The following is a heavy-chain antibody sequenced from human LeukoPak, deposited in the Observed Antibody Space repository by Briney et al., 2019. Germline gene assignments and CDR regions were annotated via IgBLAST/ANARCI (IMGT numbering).Heavy chain of an antibody. CDR2: IRYDGSNK. CDR3: AKGAKRFLEWLGAY. J-gene: IGHJ4*02. Sequence: GGSLRLSCAASGFTFSSYGMHWVRQAPGKGLEWVAFIRYDGSNKYYADSVKGRFTISRDNSKNTLYLQMNSLRAEDTAVYYCAKGAKRFLEWLGAYWGQGTLVTVSS. D-gene: IGHD3-3*01. CDR1: GFTFSSYG. V-gene: IGHV3-30*02.